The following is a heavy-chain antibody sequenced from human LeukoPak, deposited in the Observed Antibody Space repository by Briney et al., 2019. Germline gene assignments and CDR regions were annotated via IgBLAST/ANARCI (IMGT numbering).Heavy chain of an antibody. D-gene: IGHD6-13*01. V-gene: IGHV1-18*01. CDR2: ISAYNGNT. J-gene: IGHJ4*02. CDR1: GYTFTSYG. Sequence: ASVKVSCKASGYTFTSYGISWVRQAPGQGLEWMGWISAYNGNTNYAQKLQGRVTMTTDTSTSTAYMKLRSLRSDDTAVYYGAREPRPSGGIYYFDYWGQGTLVTVSS. CDR3: AREPRPSGGIYYFDY.